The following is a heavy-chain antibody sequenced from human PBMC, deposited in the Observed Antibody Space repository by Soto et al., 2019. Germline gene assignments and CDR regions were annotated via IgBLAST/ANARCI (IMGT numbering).Heavy chain of an antibody. J-gene: IGHJ5*02. Sequence: PSETLSLTCTVSGGSISSYYWSRIRQPPGKGLEWIGYIYYSGSTSYNPSLKSRVSISVDTSKNQLSLKLTSVTAADTAVYYRARSIYGDSSYNWFDPWGQGTLVTVSS. CDR2: IYYSGST. CDR3: ARSIYGDSSYNWFDP. CDR1: GGSISSYY. V-gene: IGHV4-59*01. D-gene: IGHD4-17*01.